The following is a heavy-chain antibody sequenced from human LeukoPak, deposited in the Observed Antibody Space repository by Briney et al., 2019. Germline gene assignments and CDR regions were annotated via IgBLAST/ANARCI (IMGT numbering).Heavy chain of an antibody. CDR3: VKGPTGAPGLNWFDP. CDR1: GITFSNSW. D-gene: IGHD1-14*01. Sequence: GGSLRLSCTTSGITFSNSWMSWVRQAPGKGLEWVATIRPDGSEGYYADSVRGRFTISRDNSKNSFYLQMSSLRIEDTAYYYCVKGPTGAPGLNWFDPWGQGNLVIVSS. J-gene: IGHJ5*02. CDR2: IRPDGSEG. V-gene: IGHV3-7*03.